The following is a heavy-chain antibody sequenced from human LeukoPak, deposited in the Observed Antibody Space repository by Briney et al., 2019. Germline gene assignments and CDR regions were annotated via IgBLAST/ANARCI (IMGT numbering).Heavy chain of an antibody. Sequence: PRASVKVSCKASGYTFTGYYMHWVRQAPGQGLEWMGWINPNSGGTNYAQKFQGRVTMTRDTSISTAYMELSRLRSDDTAVYYCARGGYDILTGYYEYPFDYWGQGTLVTVSS. CDR2: INPNSGGT. CDR1: GYTFTGYY. J-gene: IGHJ4*02. D-gene: IGHD3-9*01. CDR3: ARGGYDILTGYYEYPFDY. V-gene: IGHV1-2*02.